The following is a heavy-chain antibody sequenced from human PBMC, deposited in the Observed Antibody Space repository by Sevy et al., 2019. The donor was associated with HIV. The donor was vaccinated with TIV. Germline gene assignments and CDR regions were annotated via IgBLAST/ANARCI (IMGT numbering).Heavy chain of an antibody. Sequence: GGSLRLSCAASGFTFDDYAMHWVRQTPGRGLEWVSGISGNSGRVGYADSVKGRFTISRDNAKNSLYLQMNSLRVEDTTLYFCAKDITMMVVADVHFDYWGLGTLVTVSS. J-gene: IGHJ4*02. D-gene: IGHD3-22*01. CDR3: AKDITMMVVADVHFDY. V-gene: IGHV3-9*01. CDR1: GFTFDDYA. CDR2: ISGNSGRV.